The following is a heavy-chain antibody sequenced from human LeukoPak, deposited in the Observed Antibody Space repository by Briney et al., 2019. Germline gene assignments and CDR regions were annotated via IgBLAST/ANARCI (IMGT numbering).Heavy chain of an antibody. CDR1: GGSISSSSYY. J-gene: IGHJ4*02. Sequence: MSSETLSLTCTVSGGSISSSSYYWGWIRQPPGKGLEWIGSIYYSGSTYYNPSLKSRVTISVDTSKNQFSLKLSSVTAADTAVYYCARHGEVRGVWWSQGTLVTVSS. V-gene: IGHV4-39*01. D-gene: IGHD3-10*01. CDR3: ARHGEVRGVW. CDR2: IYYSGST.